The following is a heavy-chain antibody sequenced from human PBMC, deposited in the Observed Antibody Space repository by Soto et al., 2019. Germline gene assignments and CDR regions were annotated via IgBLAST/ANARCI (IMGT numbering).Heavy chain of an antibody. CDR2: ISYDGSYK. V-gene: IGHV3-30*18. Sequence: QVQLVESGGGVVQPGRSLRLSCAASGFTFSNFGIHWVRQAPGKGLEWVAIISYDGSYKYYADSVKSRFTISRDNSKTTVYLQMNSLRPEDTAVYYCAKDVHGDYPHYYFDYWGQGTLVTVSS. D-gene: IGHD4-17*01. CDR1: GFTFSNFG. J-gene: IGHJ4*02. CDR3: AKDVHGDYPHYYFDY.